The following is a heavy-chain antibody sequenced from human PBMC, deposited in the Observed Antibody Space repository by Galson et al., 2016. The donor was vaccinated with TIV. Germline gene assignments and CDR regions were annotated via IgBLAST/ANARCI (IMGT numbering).Heavy chain of an antibody. CDR3: AHRKTGSRPLDAFDI. Sequence: PALVKPTQTLTLTCTSSGFSLTTRGVGVAWIRQPPRKALEWLAFIYWDEDKRYAPSLRNRLTVTKDPSKNQVVLTLTDMDPADTGTYYCAHRKTGSRPLDAFDIWGQGTMVTVSS. CDR1: GFSLTTRGVG. J-gene: IGHJ3*02. D-gene: IGHD2-15*01. CDR2: IYWDEDK. V-gene: IGHV2-5*05.